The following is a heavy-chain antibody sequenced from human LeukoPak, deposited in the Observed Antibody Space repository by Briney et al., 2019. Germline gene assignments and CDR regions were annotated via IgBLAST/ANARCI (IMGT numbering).Heavy chain of an antibody. CDR2: IDTGGSST. V-gene: IGHV3-74*01. D-gene: IGHD2-2*01. Sequence: GGSLRLSCAASGFTFSNYWMHWVRQAPGKGLVWVSHIDTGGSSTNYADSVKGRFIISRDNAKSTLYLQMSSLRAEDTAVYYCPRDPRYCATTTCYSHMDVWGKGTTVTVSS. J-gene: IGHJ6*03. CDR3: PRDPRYCATTTCYSHMDV. CDR1: GFTFSNYW.